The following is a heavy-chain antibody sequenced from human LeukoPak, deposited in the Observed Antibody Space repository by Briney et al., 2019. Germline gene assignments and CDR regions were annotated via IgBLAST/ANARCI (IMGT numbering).Heavy chain of an antibody. CDR1: GYSISSGYY. CDR2: IYHSGST. CDR3: VAVVAAALYYFDY. V-gene: IGHV4-38-2*01. Sequence: SETLPLTCAVSGYSISSGYYWGWIRQPPGKGLEWIGSIYHSGSTYYNPSLKSRVTISVDTSKSQFSLKLSSVTAADTAVYYCVAVVAAALYYFDYWGQGTLVTVSS. D-gene: IGHD2-15*01. J-gene: IGHJ4*02.